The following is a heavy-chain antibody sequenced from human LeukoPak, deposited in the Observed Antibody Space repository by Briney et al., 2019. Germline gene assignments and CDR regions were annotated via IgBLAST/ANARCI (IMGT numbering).Heavy chain of an antibody. Sequence: AAETLTLTCAASGVSISSYDWSWVRQPAGKGLEWIGRIYSSGSTNYNPSLKSRVTMSVDTSKNQFSLNLSSVTAADTAVYYCARTSGPANYWGQGTLVTVSS. CDR3: ARTSGPANY. CDR1: GVSISSYD. V-gene: IGHV4-4*07. D-gene: IGHD6-19*01. CDR2: IYSSGST. J-gene: IGHJ4*02.